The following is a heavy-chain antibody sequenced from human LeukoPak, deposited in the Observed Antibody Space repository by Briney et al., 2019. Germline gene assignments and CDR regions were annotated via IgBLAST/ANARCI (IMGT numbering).Heavy chain of an antibody. V-gene: IGHV2-5*02. Sequence: SGPTLVNPTQTLTLTCTLSGFSLITDTVRVGWIRQPPGKALEWLALVSWDDDKHYSPSLRSRLTITKDTSKNQVVLTMTYMGPVDTATYFCARGSLEGGFDFWGQGTLVTVSS. CDR1: GFSLITDTVR. J-gene: IGHJ4*02. D-gene: IGHD2-15*01. CDR2: VSWDDDK. CDR3: ARGSLEGGFDF.